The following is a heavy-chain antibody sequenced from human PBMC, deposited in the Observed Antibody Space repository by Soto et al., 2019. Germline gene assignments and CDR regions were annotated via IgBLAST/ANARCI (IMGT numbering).Heavy chain of an antibody. J-gene: IGHJ4*02. D-gene: IGHD7-27*01. Sequence: QVQLQESGPGLVKPSQTLSLTCTVSGGSINTVNYWWSWIRQSPDMGPEWIGHIYDGGNTYNNPSLESRAAMSVDTSKNQFSLTLSSVNAADTAVYYCARGPSGDKVDSWGQGTLVTVSS. CDR3: ARGPSGDKVDS. V-gene: IGHV4-30-4*01. CDR1: GGSINTVNYW. CDR2: IYDGGNT.